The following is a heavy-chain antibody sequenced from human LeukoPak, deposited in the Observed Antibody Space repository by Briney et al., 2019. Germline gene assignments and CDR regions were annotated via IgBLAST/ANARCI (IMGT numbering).Heavy chain of an antibody. V-gene: IGHV1-69*01. Sequence: SVKVSCKASGGTFSSFAISWVRQAPGQGLEWMGGIIPIFGTANYAQKFQGRVTITADESTSTAYMELSSLRSEDTAVYYCARGGLWSGYYSDYWGQGTLVTVSS. D-gene: IGHD3-3*01. CDR1: GGTFSSFA. CDR2: IIPIFGTA. J-gene: IGHJ4*02. CDR3: ARGGLWSGYYSDY.